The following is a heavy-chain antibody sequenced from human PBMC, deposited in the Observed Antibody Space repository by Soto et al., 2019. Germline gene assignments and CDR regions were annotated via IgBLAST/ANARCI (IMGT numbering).Heavy chain of an antibody. CDR2: ITSSSITI. V-gene: IGHV3-48*02. CDR3: ARDSSSWNFDY. D-gene: IGHD6-13*01. Sequence: VQLVESGGGLVQPGGSLRLSCAASGFTFSSFSMNWVRQAPGKGLEWLSYITSSSITIYYADTVKGRFTISRDNAKNSLYLQMNSLSDEDTAVYYCARDSSSWNFDYWGQGALVTVSS. CDR1: GFTFSSFS. J-gene: IGHJ4*02.